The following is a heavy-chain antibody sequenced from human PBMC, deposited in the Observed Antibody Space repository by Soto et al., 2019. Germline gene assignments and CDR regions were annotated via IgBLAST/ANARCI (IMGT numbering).Heavy chain of an antibody. J-gene: IGHJ4*02. CDR1: GFTFSSYG. V-gene: IGHV3-21*01. D-gene: IGHD4-17*01. CDR3: ARARGDYLFDY. Sequence: GGSLRLSCAASGFTFSSYGMNWVRQTPGKGLEWVSSISTSGSYIYYTDSVKGRFTISRDNAKNSLYLQMNSLRAEDTAIYFCARARGDYLFDYWGQGTLVTVS. CDR2: ISTSGSYI.